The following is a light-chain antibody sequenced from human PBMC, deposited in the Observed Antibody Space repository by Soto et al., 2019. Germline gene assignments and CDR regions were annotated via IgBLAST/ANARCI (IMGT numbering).Light chain of an antibody. CDR2: AAS. J-gene: IGKJ1*01. Sequence: DIQMTQSPSSLSASVGDRVTITCRASQSISSYLNWYQQKPGKAPKLLIYAASSLQSGVPSRFSGSGSGTDFTLTISRLEPEDVAVYYCQQYGSSPPWTFGQGTKVDIK. CDR1: QSISSY. V-gene: IGKV1-39*01. CDR3: QQYGSSPPWT.